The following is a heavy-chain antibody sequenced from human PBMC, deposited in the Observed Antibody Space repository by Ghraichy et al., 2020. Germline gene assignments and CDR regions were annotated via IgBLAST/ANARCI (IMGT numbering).Heavy chain of an antibody. J-gene: IGHJ4*02. CDR2: IYNSGST. V-gene: IGHV4-34*01. Sequence: SETLSLTCAVYGGSFSGYYWSWIRQPPGQGLEWIGEIYNSGSTNYNPSLRRRVTISVDTSKTQFSLKLSPVTAAATAVYDCARACGYYGSSDATHGHQWGQGTRVTVSS. D-gene: IGHD3-10*01. CDR1: GGSFSGYY. CDR3: ARACGYYGSSDATHGHQ.